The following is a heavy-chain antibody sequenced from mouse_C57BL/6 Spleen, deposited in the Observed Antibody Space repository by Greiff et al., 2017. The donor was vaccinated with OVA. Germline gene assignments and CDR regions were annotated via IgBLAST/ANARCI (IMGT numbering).Heavy chain of an antibody. D-gene: IGHD2-4*01. Sequence: EVKVVESGGGLVKPGGSLKLSCAASGFTFSSYAMSWVRQTSEKRLEWVATISDGGSYTYYPDNVKGRFTISRDNAKNNLYLQMSHLKSEDTAMYYCARDDYGYAMDYWGQGTSVTVSS. J-gene: IGHJ4*01. CDR1: GFTFSSYA. V-gene: IGHV5-4*01. CDR3: ARDDYGYAMDY. CDR2: ISDGGSYT.